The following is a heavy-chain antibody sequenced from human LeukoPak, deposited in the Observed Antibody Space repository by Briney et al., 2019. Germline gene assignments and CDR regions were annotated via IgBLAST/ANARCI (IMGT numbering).Heavy chain of an antibody. V-gene: IGHV3-30*03. Sequence: PGRSLRLSCVTSTFTFNNHGMPWVPQAPGKGLEWVAVIAADGGVKHYTYSVKGRFVLTRDDSKNTVYLEMNNVKVEDTAVYYCAREATWGQWYFDHWGQGAPVIVSS. J-gene: IGHJ4*02. D-gene: IGHD6-19*01. CDR2: IAADGGVK. CDR1: TFTFNNHG. CDR3: AREATWGQWYFDH.